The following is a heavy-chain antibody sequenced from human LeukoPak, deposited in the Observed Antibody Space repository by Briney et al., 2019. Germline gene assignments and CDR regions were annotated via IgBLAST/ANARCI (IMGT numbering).Heavy chain of an antibody. V-gene: IGHV3-23*01. D-gene: IGHD7-27*01. J-gene: IGHJ6*03. CDR1: GFTLSSYA. Sequence: GGSLRLSCAASGFTLSSYAVSWVRQAPGKGPEWVSSIGGSGGTTYYAASLKGRFTISTDNSKNTLYLQMNSPRAEDTAVYYCAKAPATGEGYYYYYMDVWGKGTTVTVSS. CDR2: IGGSGGTT. CDR3: AKAPATGEGYYYYYMDV.